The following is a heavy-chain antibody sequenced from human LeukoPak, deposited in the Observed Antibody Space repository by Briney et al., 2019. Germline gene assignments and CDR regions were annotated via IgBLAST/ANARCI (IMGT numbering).Heavy chain of an antibody. J-gene: IGHJ4*02. CDR1: GGTFSSYA. Sequence: SSVKVSCKASGGTFSSYAISWVRQAPGQGLEWMGRIIPILGIANYAQKFQGRVTITADKSTSTAYMELSSLRSEDTAVYYCARIEGVDPGGNWGQGTLVTVSS. CDR2: IIPILGIA. V-gene: IGHV1-69*04. CDR3: ARIEGVDPGGN. D-gene: IGHD2-8*02.